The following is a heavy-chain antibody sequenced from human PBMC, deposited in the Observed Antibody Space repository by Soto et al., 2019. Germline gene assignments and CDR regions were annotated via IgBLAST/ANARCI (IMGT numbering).Heavy chain of an antibody. D-gene: IGHD2-21*01. CDR2: IYYSGSA. V-gene: IGHV4-39*01. J-gene: IGHJ6*02. CDR1: GGSISTSVYY. CDR3: ARQGSRAFAI. Sequence: PSETLSLTCTVFGGSISTSVYYWGWIRQPPGRGLEWMANIYYSGSAYYNPSLKSRVSTSVDTSKNQFSLKLRSVTAADTPVYYCARQGSRAFAIWGQGTTVTVSS.